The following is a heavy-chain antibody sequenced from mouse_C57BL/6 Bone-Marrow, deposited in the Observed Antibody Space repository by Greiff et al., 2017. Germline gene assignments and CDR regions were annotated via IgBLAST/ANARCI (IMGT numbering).Heavy chain of an antibody. CDR3: ARTNWDGIAY. CDR2: ISDGGSYT. Sequence: EVKLEESGGGLVKPGGSLKLSCAASGFTFSSYAMSWVRQTPEKRLEWVATISDGGSYTYYPDNVKGRFTISRDNAKNNLYLQMSHLKSEDTAMYYCARTNWDGIAYWGQGTLVTVSA. V-gene: IGHV5-4*03. CDR1: GFTFSSYA. J-gene: IGHJ3*01. D-gene: IGHD4-1*01.